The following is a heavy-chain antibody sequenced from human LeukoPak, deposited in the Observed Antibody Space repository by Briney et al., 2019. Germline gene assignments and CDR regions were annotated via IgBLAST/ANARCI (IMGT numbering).Heavy chain of an antibody. CDR1: GGSISSYY. V-gene: IGHV4-4*07. J-gene: IGHJ4*02. CDR3: ASSGGWFGDRWGLDY. CDR2: IYTSGST. Sequence: SETLFLTCTVSGGSISSYYWSWIRQPAGKGLEWIGRIYTSGSTNYNPSLKSRVTMSVDTSKNQFSLKLSSVTAADTAVYYCASSGGWFGDRWGLDYWGQGTLVTVSS. D-gene: IGHD3-10*01.